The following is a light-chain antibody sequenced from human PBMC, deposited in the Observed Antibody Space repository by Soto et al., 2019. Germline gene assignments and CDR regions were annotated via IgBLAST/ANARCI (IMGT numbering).Light chain of an antibody. V-gene: IGLV2-14*01. J-gene: IGLJ1*01. CDR1: SCHSGGYNY. Sequence: SVLAQPAAVSGCPGHSRTISCTGSSCHSGGYNYVSWYQQHPCKAPKLMIDDVSNRPCGVSSRISGSKSGNTASVTMSGLQDEGGADYYCSSYTSSSNTHVLGSGTKGNV. CDR2: DVS. CDR3: SSYTSSSNTHV.